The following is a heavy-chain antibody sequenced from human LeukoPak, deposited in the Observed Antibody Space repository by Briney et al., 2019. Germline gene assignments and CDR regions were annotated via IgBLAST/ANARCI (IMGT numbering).Heavy chain of an antibody. J-gene: IGHJ4*02. CDR1: GGSVTSPNW. CDR2: VHLDGRT. CDR3: AREGGFYRHLDY. V-gene: IGHV4-4*02. Sequence: SDTLSLICGVSGGSVTSPNWWTWLRQPPGTGLEWIGEVHLDGRTNYNPSLKSRLTMSVDLAENHVSLKLTSVTAADTAVYYCAREGGFYRHLDYSGQGTLLSVST. D-gene: IGHD3-3*01.